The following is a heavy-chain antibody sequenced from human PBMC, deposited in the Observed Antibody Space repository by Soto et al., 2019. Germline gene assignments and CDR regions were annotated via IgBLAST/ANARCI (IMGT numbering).Heavy chain of an antibody. CDR3: ARDMIPAAISYRYYAMDV. CDR1: GGTFSNYA. CDR2: IIPIFETT. J-gene: IGHJ6*02. D-gene: IGHD2-2*01. V-gene: IGHV1-69*01. Sequence: QVQLVQSGAEVKKPGSSVKVSCKASGGTFSNYAFSWVRQVPGQGLEWMGGIIPIFETTNYAQKFQGRVTIPADESTSTTYMELSSLSSEDTAVFFCARDMIPAAISYRYYAMDVWGQGTTVTVSS.